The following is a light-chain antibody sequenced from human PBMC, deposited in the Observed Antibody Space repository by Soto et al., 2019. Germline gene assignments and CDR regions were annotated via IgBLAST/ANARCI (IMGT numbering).Light chain of an antibody. Sequence: QSVLTQPPSASGSPGQSVTISCTGTTNDIGVYDFVSWYQHHPGKAPRLISYEVVQRPSGVPDRFSGSKSGNTASLTVSGLQAADEADYFCKSYAGSNTYVFGSGTKLTVL. CDR3: KSYAGSNTYV. V-gene: IGLV2-8*01. CDR2: EVV. CDR1: TNDIGVYDF. J-gene: IGLJ1*01.